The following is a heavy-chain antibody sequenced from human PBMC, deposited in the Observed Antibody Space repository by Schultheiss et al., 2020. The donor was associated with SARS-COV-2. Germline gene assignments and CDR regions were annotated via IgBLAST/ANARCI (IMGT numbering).Heavy chain of an antibody. D-gene: IGHD6-19*01. Sequence: GESLKISCAASGFTFSSYSMNWVRQAPGKGLEWVAVISYDGSNKYYADSVKGRFTISRDNSKNTLYLQMNSLRAEDTAVYYCARGQLSRVLQSDAFDIWGQGTMVTVSS. V-gene: IGHV3-30*03. CDR2: ISYDGSNK. CDR3: ARGQLSRVLQSDAFDI. J-gene: IGHJ3*02. CDR1: GFTFSSYS.